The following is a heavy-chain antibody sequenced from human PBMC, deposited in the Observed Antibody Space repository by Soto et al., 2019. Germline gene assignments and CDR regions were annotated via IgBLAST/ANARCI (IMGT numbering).Heavy chain of an antibody. CDR2: ISGSGGST. D-gene: IGHD3-10*01. Sequence: GSLRLSFAASGFTFSSYAMSWVRQAPGKGLEWVSAISGSGGSTYYADSVKGRFTISRDNSKNTLYLQMNSLRAEDTAVYYCARYTYYYGSGSDPPWSQGTLVTVSS. CDR3: ARYTYYYGSGSDPP. CDR1: GFTFSSYA. J-gene: IGHJ5*02. V-gene: IGHV3-23*01.